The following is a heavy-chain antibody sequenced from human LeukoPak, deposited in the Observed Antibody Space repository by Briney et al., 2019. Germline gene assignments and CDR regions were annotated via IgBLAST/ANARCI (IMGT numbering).Heavy chain of an antibody. Sequence: GRSLRPSCAASGFTFSNYGMHWARQAPGNGQEWVAVLSYVGSNEYYPDSAKGRFAMSRDNSNNTLYMQMNSLRADDTAVYDWAKDRSPSMVRGLIVGYFDYWGQGTLVTVSS. CDR3: AKDRSPSMVRGLIVGYFDY. V-gene: IGHV3-30*18. J-gene: IGHJ4*02. CDR2: LSYVGSNE. CDR1: GFTFSNYG. D-gene: IGHD3-10*01.